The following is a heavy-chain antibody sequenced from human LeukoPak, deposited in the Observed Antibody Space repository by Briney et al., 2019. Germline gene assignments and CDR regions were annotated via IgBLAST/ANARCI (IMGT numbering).Heavy chain of an antibody. Sequence: PSETLSLTCTVSGGSISSSSYYWGWIRQPPGKGLEWIGSIYHSGSTYYNPSLKSRVTISVDTSKNQFSLKLSSVTAADTAVYYCARQELTMVRGNDYWGQGTLVTVSS. J-gene: IGHJ4*02. D-gene: IGHD3-10*01. CDR3: ARQELTMVRGNDY. CDR1: GGSISSSSYY. CDR2: IYHSGST. V-gene: IGHV4-39*01.